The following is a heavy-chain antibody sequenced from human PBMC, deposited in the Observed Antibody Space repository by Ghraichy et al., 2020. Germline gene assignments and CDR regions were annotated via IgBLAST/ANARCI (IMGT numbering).Heavy chain of an antibody. CDR3: ARSTSPTRHFDY. V-gene: IGHV3-21*06. CDR1: GFTFTTST. Sequence: GGSLRLSCVASGFTFTTSTINWVRQAPGKGLEWVSSISSDSNSIYYADSMRGRFTISRDNARNSLYLQMNSLRAEDTALYYCARSTSPTRHFDYWGQGTLVTVSS. CDR2: ISSDSNSI. D-gene: IGHD2-2*01. J-gene: IGHJ4*02.